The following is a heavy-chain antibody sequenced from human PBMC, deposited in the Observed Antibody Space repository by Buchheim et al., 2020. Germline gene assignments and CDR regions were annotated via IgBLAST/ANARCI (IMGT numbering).Heavy chain of an antibody. D-gene: IGHD1-26*01. Sequence: QVQLVESGGGVVQPGRSLRLSCAASGFTFSSYGMHWVRQAPGKGLEWVAVIWYDGSNKYYADSVKGRFTISRDNSKNTLYLQMNSLRAEDTAVYYCARDRVEISGSYYRAGAFDIWGQGT. J-gene: IGHJ3*02. CDR1: GFTFSSYG. CDR2: IWYDGSNK. V-gene: IGHV3-33*01. CDR3: ARDRVEISGSYYRAGAFDI.